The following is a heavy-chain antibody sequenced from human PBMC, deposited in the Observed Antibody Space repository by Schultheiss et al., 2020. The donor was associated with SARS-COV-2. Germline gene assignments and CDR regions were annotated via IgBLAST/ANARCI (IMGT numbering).Heavy chain of an antibody. V-gene: IGHV3-21*01. CDR3: ARDIAARPVRVRDNWFDP. Sequence: GGSLRLSCAASGFTFTSYGMHWVRQAPGKGLEWVSSISGSSSYIYYADSVKGRFTISRDNAKNSLYLQMNSLRAEDTAVYYCARDIAARPVRVRDNWFDPWGQGTLVTVSS. CDR2: ISGSSSYI. J-gene: IGHJ5*02. D-gene: IGHD6-6*01. CDR1: GFTFTSYG.